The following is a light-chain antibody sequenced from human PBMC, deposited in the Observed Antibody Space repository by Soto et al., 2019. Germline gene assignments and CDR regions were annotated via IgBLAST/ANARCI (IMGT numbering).Light chain of an antibody. CDR3: SSYARRSTYV. V-gene: IGLV2-14*01. CDR1: SSDVGGYNY. CDR2: EVS. Sequence: QSALTQPASVSGSPGQSITISCTGTSSDVGGYNYVSWYQQHSGKAPKLIIYEVSKRPSGVSNRFSGSKSGNTASLTISGLQAEDEADYYCSSYARRSTYVFGTGTKLTVL. J-gene: IGLJ1*01.